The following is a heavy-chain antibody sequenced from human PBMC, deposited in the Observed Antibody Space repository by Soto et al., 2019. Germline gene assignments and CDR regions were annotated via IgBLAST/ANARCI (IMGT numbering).Heavy chain of an antibody. CDR1: GFTFTNAW. CDR2: IRSKGYGGTT. D-gene: IGHD2-15*01. Sequence: PGGSLRLSCVASGFTFTNAWMSWFRQAPGKGLEWVGFIRSKGYGGTTEYAASVKGRFSISRDDSKSIAYLQMNSLKTEDTAVYYCSRAGVVVVAATYDPWGQGTLVTVSS. V-gene: IGHV3-49*03. CDR3: SRAGVVVVAATYDP. J-gene: IGHJ5*02.